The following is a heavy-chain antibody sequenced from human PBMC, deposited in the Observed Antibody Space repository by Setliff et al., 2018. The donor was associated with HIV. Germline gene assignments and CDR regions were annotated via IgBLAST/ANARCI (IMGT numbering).Heavy chain of an antibody. Sequence: SETLSLTCTVSGGSTSSGSYYWSWIRQPAGKGLEWIGRIWTSGSTNYNPSLKSRVTISVDTSKNQFSLKLSSVTAADTAVYYCARSAMAKYSYGQSPIPSYWFFDLWGRGTLVTVSS. J-gene: IGHJ2*01. V-gene: IGHV4-61*02. D-gene: IGHD1-26*01. CDR1: GGSTSSGSYY. CDR2: IWTSGST. CDR3: ARSAMAKYSYGQSPIPSYWFFDL.